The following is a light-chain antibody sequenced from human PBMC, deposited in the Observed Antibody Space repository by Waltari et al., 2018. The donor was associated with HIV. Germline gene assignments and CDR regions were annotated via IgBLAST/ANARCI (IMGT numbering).Light chain of an antibody. Sequence: VLTQSPGTLSLSPGDSATLSCRASQSISDTYLAWYQQKPGQAPRLLIYGASRRATGIPDRFSGSGSETDFTLTISRLQPEDFAVYYCQRYGGSPPYSFGQGTMLEIK. CDR2: GAS. V-gene: IGKV3-20*01. J-gene: IGKJ2*03. CDR3: QRYGGSPPYS. CDR1: QSISDTY.